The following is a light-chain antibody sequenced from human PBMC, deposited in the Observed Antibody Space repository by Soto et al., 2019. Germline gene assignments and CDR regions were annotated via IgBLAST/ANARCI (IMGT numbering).Light chain of an antibody. CDR1: GSDVGGYNY. J-gene: IGLJ2*01. CDR3: GSFAASNNLL. Sequence: QSALTQPPSASGFPGQSVTISCTGTGSDVGGYNYVSWYQQHPGKAPKLVIFDVSRRPSGVPDRFSGSKSGNTASLTVSGLQAEDEADYYCGSFAASNNLLFGRGTQLTVL. CDR2: DVS. V-gene: IGLV2-8*01.